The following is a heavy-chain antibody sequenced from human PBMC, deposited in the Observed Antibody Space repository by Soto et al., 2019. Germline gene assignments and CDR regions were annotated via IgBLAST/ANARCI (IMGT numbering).Heavy chain of an antibody. CDR1: GFSFISFG. Sequence: PGGSLRLSCAASGFSFISFGMTWVRQVPGKGLEWVSVISGNGASTHYADSVKGRFIISRDNSKKTLFLQMNSLRAEDTAVYYCARDVPPTFWGQGVQVTVSS. CDR3: ARDVPPTF. CDR2: ISGNGAST. V-gene: IGHV3-23*01. J-gene: IGHJ4*02.